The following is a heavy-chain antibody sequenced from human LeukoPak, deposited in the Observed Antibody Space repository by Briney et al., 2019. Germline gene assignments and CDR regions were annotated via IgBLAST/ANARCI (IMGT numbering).Heavy chain of an antibody. D-gene: IGHD2-8*02. V-gene: IGHV3-23*01. Sequence: PGGSLRLSCAASGFTFTNYAMSWVCHTPGKGLGWVSATVGSGPDTYHADSVKGRFTVSRDNSRNTLYLQMNSLRVEDTAVYYCTKAPLRSCTGAFCYPFDYWGQGTLVTVSS. CDR1: GFTFTNYA. CDR3: TKAPLRSCTGAFCYPFDY. J-gene: IGHJ4*02. CDR2: TVGSGPDT.